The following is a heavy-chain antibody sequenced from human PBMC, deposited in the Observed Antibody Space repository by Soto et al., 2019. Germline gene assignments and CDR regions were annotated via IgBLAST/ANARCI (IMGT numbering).Heavy chain of an antibody. CDR3: ARGWDCSGGSCYSFDY. V-gene: IGHV1-46*01. Sequence: ASVKVSCKASGYTFTSYYMHWVRQAPGQGLEWMGIINPSGGSTSYAEKFQGRVTMTRDTSTSTVYMELSSLRSEDTAVYYCARGWDCSGGSCYSFDYGGQGTLVTVSS. D-gene: IGHD2-15*01. J-gene: IGHJ4*02. CDR2: INPSGGST. CDR1: GYTFTSYY.